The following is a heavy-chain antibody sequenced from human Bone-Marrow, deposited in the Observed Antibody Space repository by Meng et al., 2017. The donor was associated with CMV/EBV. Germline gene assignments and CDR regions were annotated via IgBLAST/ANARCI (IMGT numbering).Heavy chain of an antibody. V-gene: IGHV3-74*01. Sequence: GESLKISCAASGFPFSSYWMHWVRQAPGKGLVWVSRINSDGSSTSYADSVKGRFTISRDNAKNSLYLQMNSLRAEDTAVYYCARDLVVPAALTHYYYYYGMDVWGERTTVTVSS. CDR1: GFPFSSYW. CDR2: INSDGSST. CDR3: ARDLVVPAALTHYYYYYGMDV. D-gene: IGHD2-2*01. J-gene: IGHJ6*04.